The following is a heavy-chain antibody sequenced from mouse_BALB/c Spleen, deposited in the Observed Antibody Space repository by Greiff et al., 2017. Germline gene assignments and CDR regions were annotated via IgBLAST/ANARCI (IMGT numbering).Heavy chain of an antibody. J-gene: IGHJ3*01. CDR1: GFTFTDYY. CDR2: IRNKANGYTT. Sequence: EVQLVESGGGLVQPGGSLRLSCATSGFTFTDYYMSWVRQPPGKALEWLGFIRNKANGYTTEYSASVKGRFTISRDNSQSILYLQMNTLRAEDSATYYCARDNYGNGGFAYWGQGTLVTVSA. V-gene: IGHV7-3*02. D-gene: IGHD2-1*01. CDR3: ARDNYGNGGFAY.